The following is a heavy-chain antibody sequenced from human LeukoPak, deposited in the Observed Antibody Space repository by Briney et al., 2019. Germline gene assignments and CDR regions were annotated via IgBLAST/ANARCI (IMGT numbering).Heavy chain of an antibody. CDR1: GGSISSYY. CDR3: ARLSSLWSGYLDYYYYYYMDV. J-gene: IGHJ6*03. V-gene: IGHV4-59*01. Sequence: KPSETLSLTCTVSGGSISSYYWSWIRQPPGKGLEWIGYIYYSGSTNYNPSLKSRVTISVDTSKNQFSLKLSSVAAADTAVYYCARLSSLWSGYLDYYYYYYMDVWGKGTTVTVSS. CDR2: IYYSGST. D-gene: IGHD3-3*01.